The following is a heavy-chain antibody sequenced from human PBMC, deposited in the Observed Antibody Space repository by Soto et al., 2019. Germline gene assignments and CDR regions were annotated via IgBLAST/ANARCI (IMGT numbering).Heavy chain of an antibody. CDR1: GGSISSGGYY. V-gene: IGHV4-31*02. J-gene: IGHJ6*02. CDR2: IYYSGST. CDR3: ARDRFGELSDYYYGMDV. Sequence: PSETLSLTXTVSGGSISSGGYYWSWIRQHPGKGLEWIGYIYYSGSTYYNPSLKSRVTISVDTSKNQFSLKLSSVTAADTAVYYCARDRFGELSDYYYGMDVWGQGTTVTVSS. D-gene: IGHD3-10*01.